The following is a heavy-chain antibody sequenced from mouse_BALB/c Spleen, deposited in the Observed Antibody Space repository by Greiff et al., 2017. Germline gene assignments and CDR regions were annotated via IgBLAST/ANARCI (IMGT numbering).Heavy chain of an antibody. Sequence: VQLKESGAELVRSGASVKLSCTASGFNIKDYYMHWVKQRPEQGLEWIGWIDPENGDTEYAPKFQGKATMTADTSSNTAYLQLSSLTSEDTAVYYCNAITTVLFDYWGQGTTLTVSS. D-gene: IGHD1-1*01. J-gene: IGHJ2*01. V-gene: IGHV14-4*02. CDR2: IDPENGDT. CDR1: GFNIKDYY. CDR3: NAITTVLFDY.